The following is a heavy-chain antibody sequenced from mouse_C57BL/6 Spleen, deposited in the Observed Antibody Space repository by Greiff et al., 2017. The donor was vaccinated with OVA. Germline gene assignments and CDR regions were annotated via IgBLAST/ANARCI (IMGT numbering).Heavy chain of an antibody. V-gene: IGHV1-64*01. J-gene: IGHJ1*03. Sequence: QVQLQQPGAELVKPGASVKLSCKASGYTFTSYWMHWVKQRPGQGLEWIGMIHPNSGSTNYNEKFKSKATLTVDKSSSTAYMQLSSLTSEDSAVYYGAREVITAVVATGYFDVWGTGTTVTVSS. CDR3: AREVITAVVATGYFDV. CDR1: GYTFTSYW. CDR2: IHPNSGST. D-gene: IGHD1-1*01.